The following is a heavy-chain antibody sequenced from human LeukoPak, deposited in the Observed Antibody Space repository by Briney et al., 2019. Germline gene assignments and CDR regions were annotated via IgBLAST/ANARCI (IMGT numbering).Heavy chain of an antibody. V-gene: IGHV4-34*01. J-gene: IGHJ6*02. CDR3: ASRWRYYYYGMDA. CDR1: GGSFSGYY. CDR2: INHSGST. Sequence: SETLSLTCAVYGGSFSGYYWSWIRQPPGKGLEWIGEINHSGSTNYNPSLKSRVTISVDTSKNQFSLKLSSVTAADTAVYYCASRWRYYYYGMDAWGQGTTVTVSS. D-gene: IGHD2-15*01.